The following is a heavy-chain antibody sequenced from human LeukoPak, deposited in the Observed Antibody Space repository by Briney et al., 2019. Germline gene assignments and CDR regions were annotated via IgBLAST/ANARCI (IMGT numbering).Heavy chain of an antibody. D-gene: IGHD6-13*01. Sequence: GGSLRLSCAVSGFTFSSYAMHWVRQAPGKGLEYVSAISSNGGSTYYANSVKGRFTISRDNSKNTLYLKMGSLRAEDMAVYYCARAGGEGTAAGTYYVYWGQGTLVTVSS. CDR2: ISSNGGST. CDR3: ARAGGEGTAAGTYYVY. V-gene: IGHV3-64*01. J-gene: IGHJ4*02. CDR1: GFTFSSYA.